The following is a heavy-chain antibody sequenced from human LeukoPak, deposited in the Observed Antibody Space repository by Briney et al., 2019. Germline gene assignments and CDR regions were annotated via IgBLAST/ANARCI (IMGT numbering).Heavy chain of an antibody. D-gene: IGHD3-10*01. V-gene: IGHV4-59*08. CDR2: IYYSGST. CDR3: ARGFGAGNYYYGWFDP. CDR1: GGSISSYY. Sequence: NPSETLSLTCTVSGGSISSYYWSWIRQPPGKGLEWIGYIYYSGSTNYNPSLKSRVTISVDTSKNQFSLKLSSVTGADTAVYYCARGFGAGNYYYGWFDPWGQGTLVSVSS. J-gene: IGHJ5*02.